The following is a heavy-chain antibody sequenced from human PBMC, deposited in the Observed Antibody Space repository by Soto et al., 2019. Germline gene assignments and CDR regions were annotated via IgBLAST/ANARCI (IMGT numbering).Heavy chain of an antibody. V-gene: IGHV1-2*04. CDR2: INPNSGGT. CDR1: GYTFTGYY. J-gene: IGHJ6*02. Sequence: ASVKVSCKASGYTFTGYYMHWVRQAPGQGLEWMGWINPNSGGTNYAQKFQGWVTMTGDTSISTAYMELSRLRSDDTAVYYCARARDLAAAGTWGMDVWGQGTTVTVSS. D-gene: IGHD6-13*01. CDR3: ARARDLAAAGTWGMDV.